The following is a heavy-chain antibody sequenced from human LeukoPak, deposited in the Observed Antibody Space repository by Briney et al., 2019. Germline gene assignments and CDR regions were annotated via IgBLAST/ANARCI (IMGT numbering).Heavy chain of an antibody. CDR2: IYTSGTT. CDR3: ARRRSGGRDFDY. J-gene: IGHJ4*02. CDR1: GAPITSYY. Sequence: SETLSLTCTVSGAPITSYYWNWIRQPPGKGLEWIGYIYTSGTTNYNPSLTSRVTISVDTSKSQFSLRLTSVTAADAAVYYCARRRSGGRDFDYWGQGTLVTVSS. D-gene: IGHD2-15*01. V-gene: IGHV4-4*09.